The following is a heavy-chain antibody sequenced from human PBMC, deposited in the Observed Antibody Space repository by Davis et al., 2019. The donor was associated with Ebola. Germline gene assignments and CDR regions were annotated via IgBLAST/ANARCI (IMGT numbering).Heavy chain of an antibody. D-gene: IGHD1-1*01. V-gene: IGHV3-7*01. Sequence: GGSLRLSCAASGFTFSSYWMSWVRQAPGKGLEWVANIKQDGSEKYYVDSVKGRFTISRDNAKNSLYLQMNSLRDEDTAVYYCARDRANWNLPFDYWGQGTLVTVSS. J-gene: IGHJ4*02. CDR1: GFTFSSYW. CDR3: ARDRANWNLPFDY. CDR2: IKQDGSEK.